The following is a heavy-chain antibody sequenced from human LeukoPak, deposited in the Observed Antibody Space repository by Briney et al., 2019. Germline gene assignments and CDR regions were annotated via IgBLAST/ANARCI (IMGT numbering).Heavy chain of an antibody. CDR3: ARDPNGDYIGAFDM. Sequence: GGSLRLSCTASGFTFSAYAMVWVRQAPGKGPEWVSAIRGGGGSAFYADSVKGRFTISRDNSKYTLFLQKNSLRAEDTAVYYCARDPNGDYIGAFDMWGPGTMVTVSS. V-gene: IGHV3-23*01. J-gene: IGHJ3*02. CDR1: GFTFSAYA. CDR2: IRGGGGSA. D-gene: IGHD4-17*01.